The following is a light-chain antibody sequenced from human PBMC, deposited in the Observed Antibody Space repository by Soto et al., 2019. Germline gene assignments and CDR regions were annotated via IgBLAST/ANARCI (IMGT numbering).Light chain of an antibody. V-gene: IGKV1-27*01. Sequence: DIQMTQSPSSLSSSVGDRVTITCRASQGLSRYLAWYQQKPGQVPKLLIYAASTMQSGVPSRFSGSGSGTDFTLTISSLEPEDFAIYYCQKHSGAPFTFGPGTKVDIK. CDR1: QGLSRY. CDR2: AAS. J-gene: IGKJ3*01. CDR3: QKHSGAPFT.